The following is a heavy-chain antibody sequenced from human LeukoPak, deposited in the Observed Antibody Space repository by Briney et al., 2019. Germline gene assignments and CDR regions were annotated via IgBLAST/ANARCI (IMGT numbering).Heavy chain of an antibody. D-gene: IGHD4-17*01. CDR3: ARDYDYGDAI. CDR2: IIPIFGTA. CDR1: GGTFSSYA. J-gene: IGHJ4*02. V-gene: IGHV1-69*13. Sequence: GASVNVSCKASGGTFSSYAISWVRQAPGQGLEWMGGIIPIFGTANYAQKFQGRVTITADESTGTAYMELSSLRFEDTAVYYCARDYDYGDAIWGQGTLVTVSS.